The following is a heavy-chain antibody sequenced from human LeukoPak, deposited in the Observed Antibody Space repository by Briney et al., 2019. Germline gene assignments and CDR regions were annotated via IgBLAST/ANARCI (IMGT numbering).Heavy chain of an antibody. CDR1: GFTFSSYW. CDR3: ARVGKSGSYPFDY. Sequence: GGSLRLSCAASGFTFSSYWMHWVRQAPGKGLVWVSRINSDGSLTRYADSVKGRFTISRDNAKNSLYLQMNSLRAGDTAVYYCARVGKSGSYPFDYWGQGSLVTVSS. V-gene: IGHV3-74*01. J-gene: IGHJ4*02. D-gene: IGHD1-26*01. CDR2: INSDGSLT.